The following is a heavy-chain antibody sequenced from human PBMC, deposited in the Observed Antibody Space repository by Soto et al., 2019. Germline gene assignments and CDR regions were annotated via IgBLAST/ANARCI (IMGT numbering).Heavy chain of an antibody. Sequence: EVQLVESGGGLVQPGGSLRLSCAASGFTVSSNYMSWVRQAPGKGLEWVSVIYNGGSTYYADSVKGRFTISRDNSKNTLYLQTNSLRAEDTAVYYCARDRIPTGMDVWGQGTTVTVSS. CDR1: GFTVSSNY. V-gene: IGHV3-66*01. J-gene: IGHJ6*02. CDR2: IYNGGST. CDR3: ARDRIPTGMDV.